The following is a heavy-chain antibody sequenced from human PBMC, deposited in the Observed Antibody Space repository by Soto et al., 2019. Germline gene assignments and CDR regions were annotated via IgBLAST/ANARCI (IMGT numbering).Heavy chain of an antibody. CDR2: IVVDTGNT. Sequence: ASVKVSCKASGFTFESSVVHWVRQARGQRLEWIGWIVVDTGNTNYAQKVQERVTISRDMSTTTAYMELSSLRSEDTAVYYCAATDTAGAPVYWGQGTQVTVSS. J-gene: IGHJ4*02. D-gene: IGHD1-26*01. CDR3: AATDTAGAPVY. CDR1: GFTFESSV. V-gene: IGHV1-58*01.